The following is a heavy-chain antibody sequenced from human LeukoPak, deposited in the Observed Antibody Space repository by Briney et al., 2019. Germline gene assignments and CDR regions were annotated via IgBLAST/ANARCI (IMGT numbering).Heavy chain of an antibody. V-gene: IGHV1-24*01. Sequence: AAVTVSCSVSGYTLTELSMHWVRQAPGKGLEWMGGFDPEDGETIYAQKFQGRVTMTEDTSTATAYMELSSLRSEDTAVYYCGTGEAGPSEYDYWGEGTLVTVSS. J-gene: IGHJ4*02. CDR2: FDPEDGET. CDR3: GTGEAGPSEYDY. D-gene: IGHD1-14*01. CDR1: GYTLTELS.